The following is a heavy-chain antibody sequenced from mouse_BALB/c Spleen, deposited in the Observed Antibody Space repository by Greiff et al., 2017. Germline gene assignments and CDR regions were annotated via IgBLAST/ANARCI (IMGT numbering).Heavy chain of an antibody. CDR2: ISYSGST. CDR1: GYSITSDYA. V-gene: IGHV3-2*02. J-gene: IGHJ4*01. Sequence: DVKLVESGPGLVKPSQSLSLTCTVTGYSITSDYAWNWIRQFPGNKLEWMGYISYSGSTSYNPSLKSRISITRDTSKNQFFLQLNSVTTEDTATYYCARSDDYYAMDYWGQGTSVTVSS. CDR3: ARSDDYYAMDY.